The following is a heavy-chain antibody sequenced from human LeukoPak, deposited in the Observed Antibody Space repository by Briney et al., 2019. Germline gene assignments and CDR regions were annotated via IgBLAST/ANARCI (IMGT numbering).Heavy chain of an antibody. V-gene: IGHV3-30-3*01. Sequence: GMSLRLSCAASGFTFSSYAIHWVRQAPGKGLGWVAVISYDGSSKYYADSVKGRFTISRDNSKNTLFLQMNSLRADDTAVYYCAGLSAYSSSWYNYWGQGTLVTVSS. J-gene: IGHJ4*02. CDR2: ISYDGSSK. CDR3: AGLSAYSSSWYNY. CDR1: GFTFSSYA. D-gene: IGHD6-13*01.